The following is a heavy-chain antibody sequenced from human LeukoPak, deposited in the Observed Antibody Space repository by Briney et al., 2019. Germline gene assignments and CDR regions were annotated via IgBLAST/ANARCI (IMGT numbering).Heavy chain of an antibody. V-gene: IGHV3-48*03. Sequence: GGSLRLSCAASGFTFSSYEMNWVRQAPGKGLEWVSYISSSGSTIYYADSVKGRFTISRDNAKNSLYLQMNSLRAEDTAVYYCAREANEAFGIWGQGTMVTVSS. J-gene: IGHJ3*02. CDR1: GFTFSSYE. CDR3: AREANEAFGI. CDR2: ISSSGSTI.